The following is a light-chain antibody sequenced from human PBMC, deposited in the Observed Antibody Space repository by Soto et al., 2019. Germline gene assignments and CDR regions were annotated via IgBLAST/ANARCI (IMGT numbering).Light chain of an antibody. V-gene: IGKV3-20*01. CDR2: GAS. Sequence: ETVLTQSPGTLSLSPGERATLSCRASQSVTSRYLAWYQQKPGLAPRLLIYGASNRATGIPDRFSGSGSGTEFTLTISRLEPEDFAVYYCQQYITSPPMYTFGQGTKLEIK. J-gene: IGKJ2*01. CDR1: QSVTSRY. CDR3: QQYITSPPMYT.